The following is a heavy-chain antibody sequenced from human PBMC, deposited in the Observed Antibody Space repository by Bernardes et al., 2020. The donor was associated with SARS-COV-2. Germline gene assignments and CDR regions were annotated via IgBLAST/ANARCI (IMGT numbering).Heavy chain of an antibody. CDR3: ASHCSGESCSHAFEI. CDR1: GGSSSGNY. CDR2: VSHIGGT. Sequence: SETLSLTCDVNGGSSSGNYWSWIRQPPGKGLEWIGEVSHIGGTKYNPSLKSRLTISVDTSKNQISLKLSSVTAADTAVYYCASHCSGESCSHAFEIWGQGTMVTVSS. J-gene: IGHJ3*02. D-gene: IGHD2-15*01. V-gene: IGHV4-34*01.